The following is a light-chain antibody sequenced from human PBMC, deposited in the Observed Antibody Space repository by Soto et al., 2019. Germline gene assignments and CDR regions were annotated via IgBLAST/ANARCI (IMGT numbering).Light chain of an antibody. J-gene: IGLJ2*01. CDR3: SSYTSSSVV. CDR2: EVS. Sequence: QSALTQPASVSGSPGQSITISCTGTSSDVGGYNYVSWYQQHPGKAPKLMIYEVSNRPSGVSNRLSGSKSGNTASLTISGLQAEDEADYYCSSYTSSSVVFGGGTKVTVL. V-gene: IGLV2-14*01. CDR1: SSDVGGYNY.